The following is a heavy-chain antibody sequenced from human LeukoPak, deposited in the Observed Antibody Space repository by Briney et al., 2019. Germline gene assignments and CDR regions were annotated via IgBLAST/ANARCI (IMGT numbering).Heavy chain of an antibody. Sequence: GGSLRLSCAASGFTFSSYAMTWVRQSPGMGLEWVATITGGGFVSFYADSVKGRFTISRDNSKNTLYLQMNSLRAEDTAVYYCARIKSYTLDYWGQGTLVTVSS. CDR1: GFTFSSYA. CDR3: ARIKSYTLDY. D-gene: IGHD3-16*02. J-gene: IGHJ4*02. CDR2: ITGGGFVS. V-gene: IGHV3-23*01.